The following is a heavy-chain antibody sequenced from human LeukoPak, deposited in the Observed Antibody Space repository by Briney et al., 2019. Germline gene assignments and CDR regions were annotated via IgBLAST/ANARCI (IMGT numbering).Heavy chain of an antibody. CDR2: LSYDGSNE. Sequence: GGSLRLSCAASRFTFSNYPMHWVRQAPGKGLEWVALLSYDGSNEYYADSVRGRFTISRDNSKNTLYLQMNSLRAEDTAVYYCARGRGSYSADYWGQGTLVTVSS. J-gene: IGHJ4*02. CDR3: ARGRGSYSADY. V-gene: IGHV3-30-3*01. D-gene: IGHD1-26*01. CDR1: RFTFSNYP.